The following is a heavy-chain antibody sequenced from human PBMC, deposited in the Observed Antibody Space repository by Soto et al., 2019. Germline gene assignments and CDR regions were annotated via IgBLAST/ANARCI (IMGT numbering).Heavy chain of an antibody. D-gene: IGHD3-10*01. J-gene: IGHJ4*02. CDR1: GYSINSDYY. CDR3: AKKGDYPSGKINLFDS. Sequence: PSETLSLTCAVSGYSINSDYYWGWIRQPPGKGLEWIVSVAHSGRTYYSPSLRSRLTIFIDTSKNQFSLSLTSVTAADTAMYFCAKKGDYPSGKINLFDSWGPGTLVTVSS. V-gene: IGHV4-38-2*01. CDR2: VAHSGRT.